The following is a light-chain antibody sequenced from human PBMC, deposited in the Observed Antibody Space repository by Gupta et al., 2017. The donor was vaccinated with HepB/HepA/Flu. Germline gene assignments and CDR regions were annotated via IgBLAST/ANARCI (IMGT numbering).Light chain of an antibody. CDR3: QAWDSSLHVV. J-gene: IGLJ2*01. Sequence: SYELTQPPSVSVSPGQTASITCSGDNLGDKYACWYQQKPGQSPVLVIYQDSKRPSGIPERFSGSNSGNTATLTISGTQAMDEADYYCQAWDSSLHVVFGGGTKLTVL. CDR2: QDS. CDR1: NLGDKY. V-gene: IGLV3-1*01.